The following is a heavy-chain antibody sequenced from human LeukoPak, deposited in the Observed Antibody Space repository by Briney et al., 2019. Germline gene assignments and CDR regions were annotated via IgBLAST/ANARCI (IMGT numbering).Heavy chain of an antibody. V-gene: IGHV4-34*01. CDR3: VREVYRKGYGDYGGFDP. CDR2: INHSGST. CDR1: GGSFSGSY. D-gene: IGHD4-17*01. J-gene: IGHJ5*02. Sequence: SETLSLTCAVYGGSFSGSYWSWIRQPPGKRLEWIGEINHSGSTNYDSSLESRVTISVDTSKNQFSLKLCSVTVADTAVYYCVREVYRKGYGDYGGFDPWGQGTLVTVSS.